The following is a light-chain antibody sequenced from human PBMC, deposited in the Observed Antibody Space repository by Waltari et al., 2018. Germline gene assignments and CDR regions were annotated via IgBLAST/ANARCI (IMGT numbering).Light chain of an antibody. Sequence: QLVLTQSPSASASLGASVKLTCTLSSGHSSYAIACHQQQPEKGPRFLMKVNSDGSHSKGVGIPDRFSGSSSGAERYLTISSLQSDDEADYYCQTWGTGIWVFGGGTKLTVL. CDR3: QTWGTGIWV. CDR1: SGHSSYA. J-gene: IGLJ3*02. CDR2: VNSDGSH. V-gene: IGLV4-69*01.